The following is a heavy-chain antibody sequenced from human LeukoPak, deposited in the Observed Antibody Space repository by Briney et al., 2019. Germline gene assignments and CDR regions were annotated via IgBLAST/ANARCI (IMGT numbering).Heavy chain of an antibody. D-gene: IGHD4-11*01. J-gene: IGHJ6*03. CDR2: INHSGST. CDR1: GGSFSGYY. Sequence: LETLSLTCAVYGGSFSGYYWSWIRQPPGKGLEWIGEINHSGSTNYIPSLKSRVTISVDTSKNQFSLKLNSVTAADTAVYYCARGVGVYSNYPTHYYYYYMDVWAKGPRSPSP. V-gene: IGHV4-34*01. CDR3: ARGVGVYSNYPTHYYYYYMDV.